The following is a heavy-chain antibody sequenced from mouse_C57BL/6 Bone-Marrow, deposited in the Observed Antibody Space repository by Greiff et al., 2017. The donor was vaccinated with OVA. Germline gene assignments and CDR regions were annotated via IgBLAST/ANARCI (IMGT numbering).Heavy chain of an antibody. CDR1: GFSLTSYG. J-gene: IGHJ3*01. V-gene: IGHV2-4*01. CDR3: AKNSNYSNDGFAY. CDR2: IWSGGST. Sequence: QVQLQQSGPGLVQPSQSLSITCTVSGFSLTSYGVHWVRQPPGKGLEWLGVIWSGGSTDYNAAFISRLSISKDNSKSQVFFKMNSLQADDTAIYYCAKNSNYSNDGFAYWGQGTLVTVSA. D-gene: IGHD2-12*01.